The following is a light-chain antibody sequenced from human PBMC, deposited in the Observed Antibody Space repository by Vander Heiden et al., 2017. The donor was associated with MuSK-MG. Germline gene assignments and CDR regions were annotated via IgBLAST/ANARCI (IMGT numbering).Light chain of an antibody. CDR2: GAS. CDR1: QSVSSN. CDR3: QQHHDWPPYT. Sequence: EIVMTQSPATLSVSPGERATLSCRASQSVSSNLAWHHQKPGQPPRLLIYGASTRATGNPARFSGSRYGTEFTLTISSLQSEDFVVYSCQQHHDWPPYTFGQGTKLEIK. V-gene: IGKV3-15*01. J-gene: IGKJ2*01.